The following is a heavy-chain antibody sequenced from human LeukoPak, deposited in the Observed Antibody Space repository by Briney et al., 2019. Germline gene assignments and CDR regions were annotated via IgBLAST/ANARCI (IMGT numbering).Heavy chain of an antibody. V-gene: IGHV3-48*03. Sequence: PGGSLRLSCAASGFTFSSYEMNWVRQAPGQGLEWVSYISRSSSSIYYADSVKGRFTISRDNAKNSLYLQMNSLRAEDTAVYYCARDRSGWYRWFDPWGQGTLVTVSS. CDR2: ISRSSSSI. D-gene: IGHD6-19*01. CDR3: ARDRSGWYRWFDP. J-gene: IGHJ5*02. CDR1: GFTFSSYE.